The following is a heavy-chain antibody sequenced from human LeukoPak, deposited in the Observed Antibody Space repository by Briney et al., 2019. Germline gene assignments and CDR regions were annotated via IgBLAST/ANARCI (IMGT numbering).Heavy chain of an antibody. Sequence: PGGSLRLSCAASGFTFSSYSMNWVRQAPGKGLEWVSSISSSSSHIYYADSVKGRFTISRDNAKNSLYLQMNSLRAEDTAVYYCAREWDCSGGSCYSTQFDFWGQGTLVAVSS. CDR1: GFTFSSYS. CDR2: ISSSSSHI. D-gene: IGHD2-15*01. CDR3: AREWDCSGGSCYSTQFDF. J-gene: IGHJ4*02. V-gene: IGHV3-21*01.